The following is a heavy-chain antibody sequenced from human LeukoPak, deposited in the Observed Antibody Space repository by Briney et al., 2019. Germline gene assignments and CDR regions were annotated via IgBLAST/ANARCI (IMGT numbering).Heavy chain of an antibody. CDR1: GDSVSGNTPT. D-gene: IGHD1-7*01. Sequence: SQTLSLTCAISGDSVSGNTPTWNWIRRSPSRGLEWLGRTYYRSRWYNDYPISVKGRITINPDTSKNQFSLQLNSVTPEDTAVYYCAREELFAGMDVWGQGTTVTVSS. J-gene: IGHJ6*02. CDR2: TYYRSRWYN. CDR3: AREELFAGMDV. V-gene: IGHV6-1*01.